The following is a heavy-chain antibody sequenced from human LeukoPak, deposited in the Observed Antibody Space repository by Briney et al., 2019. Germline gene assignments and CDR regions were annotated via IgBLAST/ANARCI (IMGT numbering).Heavy chain of an antibody. CDR3: ARPPGEVTTNDAFDI. Sequence: PSETLSLTCTVSGGSISISSYYWGWIRQPPGKGLEWIGSIYYSGSTYYNPSLKSRVTISVDTSKNQFSLKLSSVTAADTAVYYCARPPGEVTTNDAFDIWGQGTMVTVSS. CDR1: GGSISISSYY. D-gene: IGHD4-17*01. J-gene: IGHJ3*02. CDR2: IYYSGST. V-gene: IGHV4-39*01.